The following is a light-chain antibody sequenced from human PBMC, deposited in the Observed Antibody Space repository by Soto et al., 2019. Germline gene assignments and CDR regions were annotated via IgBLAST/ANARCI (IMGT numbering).Light chain of an antibody. CDR2: GAS. Sequence: EVVMTQSPATLSASPGERATLSCRASQSVSSNLAWYQQKPGQAPRLLIYGASTRATGIPARFSGSGSGTEFTLTISSLQSEDFAVYFCQQYNNWPPITFGQGTRLEIK. J-gene: IGKJ5*01. V-gene: IGKV3-15*01. CDR1: QSVSSN. CDR3: QQYNNWPPIT.